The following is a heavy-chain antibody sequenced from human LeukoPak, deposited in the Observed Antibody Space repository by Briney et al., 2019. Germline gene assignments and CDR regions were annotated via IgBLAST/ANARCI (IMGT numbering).Heavy chain of an antibody. CDR2: IQYDGSNK. CDR1: GFTFSSYG. V-gene: IGHV3-30*02. CDR3: AKDPDY. J-gene: IGHJ4*02. Sequence: PGGSLRLSCAASGFTFSSYGMHWVRQAPGKGLEWAAFIQYDGSNKYFADSVKGRFAISRDNSKKTLYLQMNSLRAEDTAVYYCAKDPDYWGQGTLVTVSS.